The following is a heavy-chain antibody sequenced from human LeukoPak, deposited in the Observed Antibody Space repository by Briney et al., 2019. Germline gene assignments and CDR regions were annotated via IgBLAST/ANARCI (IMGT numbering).Heavy chain of an antibody. CDR2: IYYTGST. CDR1: GGSISSNY. J-gene: IGHJ4*02. V-gene: IGHV4-59*01. Sequence: SETLSLTCTVSGGSISSNYWSWIRQPPGMGLEWIGYIYYTGSTNYNPSLKSRVTISVDTSKNQFSLKLTSVTAADTAAYYCARGEIAAAGPFDYWGQGTLVTVSS. D-gene: IGHD6-13*01. CDR3: ARGEIAAAGPFDY.